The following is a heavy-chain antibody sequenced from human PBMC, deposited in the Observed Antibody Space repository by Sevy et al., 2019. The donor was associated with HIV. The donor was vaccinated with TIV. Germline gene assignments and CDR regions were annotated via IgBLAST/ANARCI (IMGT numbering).Heavy chain of an antibody. CDR2: ISYAGVYR. CDR3: ARANADCSGGTCYTAHYYYDMDV. Sequence: GGSLRLSCAASGFAFSDYAMHWVRQAPGKGLEWVAAISYAGVYRYIADSVKGRFTVSNDNSKNTLYLEMNSLRAEDTAVYYCARANADCSGGTCYTAHYYYDMDVWGRGATVTVSS. V-gene: IGHV3-30-3*01. D-gene: IGHD2-15*01. J-gene: IGHJ6*02. CDR1: GFAFSDYA.